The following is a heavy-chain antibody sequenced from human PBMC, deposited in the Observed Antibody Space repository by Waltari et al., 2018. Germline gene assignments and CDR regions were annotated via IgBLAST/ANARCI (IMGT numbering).Heavy chain of an antibody. J-gene: IGHJ4*02. Sequence: EVQLLESAGGLVQPGGALRRSCSASGFSFLGDAVSWVRQAPGEGLEWVASISGSGATPFYADSVKGRFTIVRDNSRDTIYLQMNSLRVDDSAVYYCAKGSRGYTNYFFDYWGQGALVTVSS. D-gene: IGHD3-16*02. CDR3: AKGSRGYTNYFFDY. CDR2: ISGSGATP. CDR1: GFSFLGDA. V-gene: IGHV3-23*01.